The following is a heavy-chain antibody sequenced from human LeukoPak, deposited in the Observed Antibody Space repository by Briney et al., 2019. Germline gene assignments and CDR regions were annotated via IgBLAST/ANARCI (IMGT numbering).Heavy chain of an antibody. D-gene: IGHD2-21*02. J-gene: IGHJ4*02. V-gene: IGHV3-7*01. CDR3: AREWYEYGGDSGGY. CDR1: GFTFSSYW. Sequence: GGSLRLSCAASGFTFSSYWMSWVRQAPGKGLEWVAGIKEDGSEAHYVDSVKGRFTISRDNAKNSLYLQMASLRAEDTATYYCAREWYEYGGDSGGYWGQGTLVTVSS. CDR2: IKEDGSEA.